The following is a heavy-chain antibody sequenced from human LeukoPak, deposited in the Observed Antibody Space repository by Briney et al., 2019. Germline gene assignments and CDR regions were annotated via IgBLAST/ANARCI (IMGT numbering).Heavy chain of an antibody. D-gene: IGHD2-2*01. V-gene: IGHV3-23*01. CDR1: GFTFSSYA. Sequence: GGSLRLSCAASGFTFSSYAMSWVRQAPGKGLEWVSAISGSGGSTYYADSVKGRFTISRDNSKNTLYLQMNSLRAEDTAVYYCARADIVVVPAARVFDYWGQGTLVTVSS. CDR3: ARADIVVVPAARVFDY. CDR2: ISGSGGST. J-gene: IGHJ4*02.